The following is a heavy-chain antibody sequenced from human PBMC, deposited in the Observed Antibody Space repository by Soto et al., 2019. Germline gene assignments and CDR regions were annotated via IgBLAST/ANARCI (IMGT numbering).Heavy chain of an antibody. V-gene: IGHV1-8*01. CDR1: GYTFTSYD. J-gene: IGHJ6*02. CDR2: MNPNSGYT. Sequence: AASVKVSCKASGYTFTSYDIHWMRQATGQGLEWMGWMNPNSGYTDYAQKFQGRVTLTRDTSASAVYMELSSLRSEDTAVYYCARYYDYYHGMDVWGQGTTVTVSS. CDR3: ARYYDYYHGMDV.